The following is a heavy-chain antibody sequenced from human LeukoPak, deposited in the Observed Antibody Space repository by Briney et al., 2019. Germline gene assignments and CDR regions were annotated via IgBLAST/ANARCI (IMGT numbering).Heavy chain of an antibody. Sequence: SETLSLTCTVSGVSISSYYWSWLPQPAGKGLEWSGRIYTSGSTNYNHSLKRRVPMSVDTSKNQFSLKLSSVTAADTAVYYCARDYSRYFDYWGQGTLGTVSS. CDR1: GVSISSYY. J-gene: IGHJ4*02. D-gene: IGHD4-11*01. CDR2: IYTSGST. V-gene: IGHV4-4*07. CDR3: ARDYSRYFDY.